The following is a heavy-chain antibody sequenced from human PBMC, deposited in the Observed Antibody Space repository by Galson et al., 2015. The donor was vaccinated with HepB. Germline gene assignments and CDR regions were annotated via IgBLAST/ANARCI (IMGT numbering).Heavy chain of an antibody. CDR3: ARNTPSSGYHGLHY. D-gene: IGHD5-12*01. J-gene: IGHJ4*02. V-gene: IGHV3-30*02. CDR2: IRYDGSIK. CDR1: GFTFSNYG. Sequence: SLRLSCAASGFTFSNYGMHWVRQAPGKGLEWVAYIRYDGSIKYYADSVKGRFTISRDNSKNTLYLQMNSLRAEDTAVYYCARNTPSSGYHGLHYGGQGTLVTDSS.